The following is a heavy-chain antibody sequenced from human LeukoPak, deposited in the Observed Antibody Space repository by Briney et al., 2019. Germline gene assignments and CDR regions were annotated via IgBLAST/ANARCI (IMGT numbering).Heavy chain of an antibody. J-gene: IGHJ4*02. CDR2: IYTSGST. V-gene: IGHV4-61*02. CDR3: ARISSGWYVGLDY. Sequence: SQTLSLTCTVSGGSISSGSYYWSWIRQPAGKGLEWIGRIYTSGSTNYNPSLKSRVTISVDTSKNQFSLKLSSVTAAGTAVYYCARISSGWYVGLDYWGQGTLVTVSS. D-gene: IGHD6-19*01. CDR1: GGSISSGSYY.